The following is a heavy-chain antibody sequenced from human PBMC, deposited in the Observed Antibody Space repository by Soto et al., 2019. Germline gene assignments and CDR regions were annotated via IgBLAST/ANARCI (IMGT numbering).Heavy chain of an antibody. V-gene: IGHV1-69*01. CDR2: IIPIFGTA. D-gene: IGHD3-10*01. CDR3: ARMEVTMVRGVLSYYYYGMDV. J-gene: IGHJ6*02. Sequence: QVQLVQSGAEVKKPGSSVKVSCKASGGTFSSYAISWVRQAPGQGLEWMGGIIPIFGTANYAQKFQGRVTITADESTGTSYMELSSLRSEDTAVYYCARMEVTMVRGVLSYYYYGMDVWGQGTTVTVSS. CDR1: GGTFSSYA.